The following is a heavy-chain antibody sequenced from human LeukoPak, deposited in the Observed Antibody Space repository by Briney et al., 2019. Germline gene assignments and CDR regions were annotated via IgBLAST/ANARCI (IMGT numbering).Heavy chain of an antibody. J-gene: IGHJ4*02. CDR3: VRLPPDY. CDR2: IYYSGRT. Sequence: SETLSLTCTVSGGSINNYYWSWIRQPPGKGLEWIGYIYYSGRTNYNPSLKSRVTISVDTSKNQFSLKLSSVTAADTAMYYCVRLPPDYWGQGTLVTVSS. V-gene: IGHV4-59*08. CDR1: GGSINNYY.